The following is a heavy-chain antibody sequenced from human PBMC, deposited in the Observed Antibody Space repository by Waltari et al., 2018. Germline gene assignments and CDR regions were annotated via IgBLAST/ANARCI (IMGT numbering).Heavy chain of an antibody. D-gene: IGHD3-3*01. V-gene: IGHV3-66*01. J-gene: IGHJ6*02. Sequence: EQLVESGGGLVQPGGSLSRSCAVSGLTLNITSLSWVRQAPGKGLGGVSAIYSGGNTYYADSVKGRFIISRDTSKNTLYLQMNSLRAEDTAIYYCVRDHHVLRFSYGLDVWGQGTTVTVSS. CDR1: GLTLNITS. CDR3: VRDHHVLRFSYGLDV. CDR2: IYSGGNT.